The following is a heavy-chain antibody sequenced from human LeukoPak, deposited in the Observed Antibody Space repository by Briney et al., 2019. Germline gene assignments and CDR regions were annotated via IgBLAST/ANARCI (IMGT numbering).Heavy chain of an antibody. Sequence: GSLRLSCAASGFTFSSYGMSWVRQAPGKGLEWIGEINHSGSTNYNPSLKSRVTISVDTSRNQFSLKLSSVTAADTAVYYCARGRPDGSGSYYKFDPWGQGTLVTVSS. J-gene: IGHJ5*02. CDR3: ARGRPDGSGSYYKFDP. CDR2: INHSGST. CDR1: GFTFSSYG. V-gene: IGHV4-34*01. D-gene: IGHD3-10*01.